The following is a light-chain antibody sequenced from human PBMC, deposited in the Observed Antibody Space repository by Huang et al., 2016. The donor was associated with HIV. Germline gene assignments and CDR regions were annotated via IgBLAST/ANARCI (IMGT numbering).Light chain of an antibody. J-gene: IGKJ3*01. CDR2: GAS. V-gene: IGKV4-1*01. CDR3: QQYYSSPFT. Sequence: DIVMTQSPDSLAVSLGERATINCKSSQSSLYSSTDKSYLAWYHQKPGQPPKLLIYGASTRESGVPDRFSGSGSGTDFTLTISSLQAEDVAVYYCQQYYSSPFTFGPGTKVDIK. CDR1: QSSLYSSTDKSY.